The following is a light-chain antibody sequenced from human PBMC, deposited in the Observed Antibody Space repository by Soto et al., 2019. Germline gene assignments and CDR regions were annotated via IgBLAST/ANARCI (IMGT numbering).Light chain of an antibody. J-gene: IGKJ4*01. CDR1: QGISSW. V-gene: IGKV1-12*01. Sequence: DIQMTQSPSSVSASVGDRVTITCRASQGISSWLAWYQLKPGKAPKLLSYAASSLQSGVQSRFSGIGSGTYCTLTICSLQPEDFATYYCQQANSFLALTFGGGNKVEIK. CDR3: QQANSFLALT. CDR2: AAS.